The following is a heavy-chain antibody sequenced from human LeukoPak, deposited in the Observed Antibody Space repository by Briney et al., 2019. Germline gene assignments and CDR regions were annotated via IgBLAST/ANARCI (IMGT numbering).Heavy chain of an antibody. J-gene: IGHJ6*03. D-gene: IGHD6-19*01. CDR2: ISSSGSTI. CDR1: GFTFSSYS. Sequence: PGGSLRLSCAASGFTFSSYSMNWVRQAPGKGLEWVSYISSSGSTIYYADSVKGRFTISRDNAKNSLYLQMNSLRAEDTAVYYCARAVAGNYYYYYMDVWGKGTTVTVSS. CDR3: ARAVAGNYYYYYMDV. V-gene: IGHV3-48*04.